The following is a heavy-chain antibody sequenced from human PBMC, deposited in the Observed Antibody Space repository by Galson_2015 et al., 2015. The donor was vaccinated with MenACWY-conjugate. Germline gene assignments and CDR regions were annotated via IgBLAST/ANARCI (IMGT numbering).Heavy chain of an antibody. D-gene: IGHD3-10*01. CDR2: IYSDGST. V-gene: IGHV3-53*01. J-gene: IGHJ6*02. CDR1: GFTVSSSY. CDR3: ARDSRATTVWGLNKRKTIDYYYSMDV. Sequence: SLRLSCAVSGFTVSSSYMTWVRQAPGKGLEWVSVIYSDGSTYNADSVKGRFTISRDNSKNTVFLQMTSLRAEDTAMYYCARDSRATTVWGLNKRKTIDYYYSMDVWGQGTTVIVSS.